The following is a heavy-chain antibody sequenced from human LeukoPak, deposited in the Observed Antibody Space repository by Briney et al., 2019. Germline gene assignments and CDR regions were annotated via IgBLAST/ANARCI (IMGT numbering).Heavy chain of an antibody. Sequence: GGSLRLSCAASGFTFSSYWMNWARQAPGKGLEWVASINHNGNVNYYVDSVKGRFTISRDNSKNTLYLQMSSLRAEDTAVYFCAKDRTGYSYGYFLSPWGQGTLGTVSS. D-gene: IGHD5-18*01. J-gene: IGHJ5*02. CDR1: GFTFSSYW. V-gene: IGHV3-7*03. CDR2: INHNGNVN. CDR3: AKDRTGYSYGYFLSP.